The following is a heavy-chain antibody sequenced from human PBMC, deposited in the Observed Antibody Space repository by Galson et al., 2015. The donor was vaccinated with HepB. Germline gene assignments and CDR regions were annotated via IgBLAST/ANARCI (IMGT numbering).Heavy chain of an antibody. CDR2: IGSSGRT. Sequence: SLRLSCAAAGFTISDYGIDWVRQPPGKGLEWVSGIGSSGRTYYTDSVKGRFTISRDNSKNTVFLQMNSLRAEDTAEYFCAVNMKREPVDYGGQGTRVPAPS. D-gene: IGHD1-14*01. CDR3: AVNMKREPVDY. CDR1: GFTISDYG. V-gene: IGHV3-23*01. J-gene: IGHJ4*02.